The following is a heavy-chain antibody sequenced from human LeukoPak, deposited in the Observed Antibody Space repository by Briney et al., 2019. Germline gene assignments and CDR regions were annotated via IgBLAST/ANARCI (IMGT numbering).Heavy chain of an antibody. V-gene: IGHV5-51*01. CDR3: ARGMTGDPTNFDY. D-gene: IGHD7-27*01. J-gene: IGHJ4*02. Sequence: GESLKISCKGSGYSFTSYWIGWVRQMPGKGLEWMGIIYAGDSDTRYSPSSQGQVTISADKSINTAYLQWSSLKASDTAMYYCARGMTGDPTNFDYWGRGTLVTVSS. CDR2: IYAGDSDT. CDR1: GYSFTSYW.